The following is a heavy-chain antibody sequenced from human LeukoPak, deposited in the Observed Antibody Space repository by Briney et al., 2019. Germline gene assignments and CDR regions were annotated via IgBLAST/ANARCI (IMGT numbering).Heavy chain of an antibody. D-gene: IGHD3-10*01. V-gene: IGHV4-61*02. Sequence: PSETLSLTCTVSGGSISSGSYYWSWIRQPAGKGLEWIGRIYTSGSTNYNPSLKSRVTISVDTSKNQFSLKLSSVTAADTAASYCAVEVGSGSYPWGQGSLVTVSS. CDR3: AVEVGSGSYP. J-gene: IGHJ5*02. CDR2: IYTSGST. CDR1: GGSISSGSYY.